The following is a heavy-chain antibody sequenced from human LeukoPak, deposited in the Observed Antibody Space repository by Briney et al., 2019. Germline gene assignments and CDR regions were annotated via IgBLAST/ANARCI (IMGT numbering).Heavy chain of an antibody. V-gene: IGHV1-69*05. CDR3: VVGLRGVIAFDY. D-gene: IGHD3-10*01. J-gene: IGHJ4*02. Sequence: SVKVSCKASGGTFSSYATSWVRQAPGQGLEWMGGIIPIFGTANYAQKFQGRVTITTDESTSTAYMELSSLRSEDTAVYYCVVGLRGVIAFDYWGQGTLVTVSS. CDR2: IIPIFGTA. CDR1: GGTFSSYA.